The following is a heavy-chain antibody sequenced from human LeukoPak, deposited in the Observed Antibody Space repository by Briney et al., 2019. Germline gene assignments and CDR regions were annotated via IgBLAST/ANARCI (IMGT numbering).Heavy chain of an antibody. D-gene: IGHD5/OR15-5a*01. CDR3: ARHVGLRSRVAFDI. CDR1: GGSFSGYY. CDR2: INHSGST. Sequence: SETLSLTCAVYGGSFSGYYWSWIRQPPGKGLEWIGEINHSGSTNYNPSLKSRVTISVDTSKNQFSLKLSSVTAADTAVYYCARHVGLRSRVAFDIWGQGTMVTVSS. V-gene: IGHV4-34*01. J-gene: IGHJ3*02.